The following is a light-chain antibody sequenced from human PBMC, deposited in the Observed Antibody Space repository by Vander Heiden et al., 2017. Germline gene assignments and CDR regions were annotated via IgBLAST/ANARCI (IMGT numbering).Light chain of an antibody. CDR1: KLGDKY. J-gene: IGLJ1*01. V-gene: IGLV3-1*01. CDR3: QAWDGTSVI. CDR2: QDN. Sequence: SYVLTQPPSVSVSPGQTASITCPGDKLGDKYACWYQQKPGQSPVVVIYQDNRRPSGIPERFSGSNSGNTATLTISGTQAMDEADYFCQAWDGTSVIFGSGTKVTVL.